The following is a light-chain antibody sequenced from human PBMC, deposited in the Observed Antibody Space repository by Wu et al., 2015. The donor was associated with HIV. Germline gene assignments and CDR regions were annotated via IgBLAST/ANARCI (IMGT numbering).Light chain of an antibody. Sequence: EIVLTQSPASLSLSPGERATLSCRASESVNSYISWYQQKPGQAPRLLIYDASNRATGIPARFSGSGSGTDFTLTISSLEPEDFAVYYCQQRSNWPSFGQGTKLEIK. CDR2: DAS. CDR3: QQRSNWPS. V-gene: IGKV3-11*01. CDR1: ESVNSY. J-gene: IGKJ2*03.